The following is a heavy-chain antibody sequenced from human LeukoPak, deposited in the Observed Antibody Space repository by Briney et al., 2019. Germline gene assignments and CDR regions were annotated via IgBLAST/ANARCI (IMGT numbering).Heavy chain of an antibody. CDR2: IIPIFGTA. CDR1: GGTFSSYA. D-gene: IGHD3-22*01. Sequence: SSVKVSCKASGGTFSSYAISWVRQAPGQGLEWMGRIIPIFGTANYAQKFQGRVTITTDESTSTAYMELSSLRSEDTAVYYCARDALIDYYDSSGPPDYWGQGTLVTVSS. CDR3: ARDALIDYYDSSGPPDY. J-gene: IGHJ4*02. V-gene: IGHV1-69*05.